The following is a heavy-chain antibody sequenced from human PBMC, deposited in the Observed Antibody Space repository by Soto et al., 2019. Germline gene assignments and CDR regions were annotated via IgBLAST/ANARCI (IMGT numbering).Heavy chain of an antibody. CDR3: ARGIVVVVAATLFDY. J-gene: IGHJ4*02. D-gene: IGHD2-15*01. V-gene: IGHV4-34*01. CDR2: INHSGST. CDR1: GGSFSGYY. Sequence: PSETLSLTCAVYGGSFSGYYWSWIRQPPGKGLEWIGEINHSGSTNYNPSLKSRVAISVDTSKNQFSLKLSSVTAADTAVYCCARGIVVVVAATLFDYWGQGTLVTVSS.